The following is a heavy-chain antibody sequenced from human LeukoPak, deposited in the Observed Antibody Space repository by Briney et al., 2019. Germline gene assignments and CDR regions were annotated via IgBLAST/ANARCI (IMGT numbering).Heavy chain of an antibody. V-gene: IGHV3-48*01. Sequence: GGSLRLSCAASGFTFSSYSMNWVRQAPGKGLEWVSYISSSSSTIYYADSVKGRFTISRDNAKNSLYLQMNSLRAEDTAVYYCACDSSGYYEYYFDYWGLGTLVTVSS. CDR1: GFTFSSYS. J-gene: IGHJ4*02. CDR2: ISSSSSTI. CDR3: ACDSSGYYEYYFDY. D-gene: IGHD3-22*01.